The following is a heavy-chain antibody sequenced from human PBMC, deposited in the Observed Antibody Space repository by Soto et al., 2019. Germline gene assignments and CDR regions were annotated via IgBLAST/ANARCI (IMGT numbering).Heavy chain of an antibody. V-gene: IGHV3-53*01. CDR3: AREVDNYGWLDP. CDR2: MYTGGST. Sequence: LRLSCAASVFSVSSNYMRWVRQAPGKGLEWVSIMYTGGSTYYADSVRGRFTISRDNSKNTLSLHMTSLRAEDTAVYYCAREVDNYGWLDPWGQGTLVTVSS. J-gene: IGHJ5*01. D-gene: IGHD3-10*01. CDR1: VFSVSSNY.